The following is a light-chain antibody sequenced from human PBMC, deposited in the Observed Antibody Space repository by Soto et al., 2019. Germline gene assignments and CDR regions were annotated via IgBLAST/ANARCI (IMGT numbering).Light chain of an antibody. J-gene: IGKJ2*02. CDR3: PQRYNWPPCT. Sequence: VVPQSPGTLSLSPGERATLSCRASQSISNSLACYQQKPGQAPRLLIYEASNRATVIPARFSGTGSGTDFTLTISSLEPEDFAVYYCPQRYNWPPCTFGKGTKVDIK. V-gene: IGKV3-11*01. CDR1: QSISNS. CDR2: EAS.